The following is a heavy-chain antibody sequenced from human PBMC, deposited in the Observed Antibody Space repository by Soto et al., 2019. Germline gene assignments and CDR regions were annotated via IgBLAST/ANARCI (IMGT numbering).Heavy chain of an antibody. V-gene: IGHV3-15*07. CDR2: IKSKTDGGTT. D-gene: IGHD2-15*01. Sequence: EVQLVESGGGLVKPGGSLRLSCAASGFTFSNAWMNWVRQAPGKGLEWVGRIKSKTDGGTTDYAAPVKGRFTISRDDSKNTLYLQMNSLKTEDTAVYYCTTSLGYCSGGSCYSSWFDPWGQGTLVTVSS. J-gene: IGHJ5*02. CDR3: TTSLGYCSGGSCYSSWFDP. CDR1: GFTFSNAW.